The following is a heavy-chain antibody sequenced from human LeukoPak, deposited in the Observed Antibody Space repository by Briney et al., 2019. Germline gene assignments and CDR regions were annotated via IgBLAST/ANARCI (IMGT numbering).Heavy chain of an antibody. Sequence: GGSLRLSCAASGFTFDDYAMHWVRQAPGKGLEWVSGISWNSGNIGYADSVKGRFTISRDNAKNSLYLQMNSLRAEDTALYYCAKVAGGAVAGHFDYWGQGTLVTVSS. CDR2: ISWNSGNI. J-gene: IGHJ4*02. CDR3: AKVAGGAVAGHFDY. V-gene: IGHV3-9*01. D-gene: IGHD6-19*01. CDR1: GFTFDDYA.